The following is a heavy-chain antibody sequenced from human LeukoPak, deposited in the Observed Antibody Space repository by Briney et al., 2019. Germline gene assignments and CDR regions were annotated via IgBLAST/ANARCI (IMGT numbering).Heavy chain of an antibody. Sequence: PSEALSLTCAVSGGSISSGGYSWSWIRQPPGKGLEWIGYIYHSGSTYYNPSLKSRVTISVDRSKNQFSLKLSSVTAADTAVYYCARASPSLYYYFDYWGQGTLVTVSS. J-gene: IGHJ4*02. D-gene: IGHD6-13*01. V-gene: IGHV4-30-2*01. CDR3: ARASPSLYYYFDY. CDR2: IYHSGST. CDR1: GGSISSGGYS.